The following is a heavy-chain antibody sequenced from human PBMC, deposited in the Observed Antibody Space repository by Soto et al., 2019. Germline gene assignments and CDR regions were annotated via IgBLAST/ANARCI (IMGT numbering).Heavy chain of an antibody. CDR1: GFTFRDHY. CDR3: VVGVVAALGY. D-gene: IGHD2-15*01. Sequence: EVQLVESGGGLVQPGGSLRLSCAASGFTFRDHYMEWVRQAPGQVLAWVGRTRNKANSYTTEYAASVKGRFTISRDDSNNALYLQMISLKTEDTGVDYCVVGVVAALGYWGQGTLVTVSS. V-gene: IGHV3-72*01. CDR2: TRNKANSYTT. J-gene: IGHJ4*02.